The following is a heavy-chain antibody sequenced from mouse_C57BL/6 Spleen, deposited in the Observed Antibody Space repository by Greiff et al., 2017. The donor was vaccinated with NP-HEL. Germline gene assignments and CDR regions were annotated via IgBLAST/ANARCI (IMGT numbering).Heavy chain of an antibody. CDR2: ISGGGGNT. V-gene: IGHV5-9*01. D-gene: IGHD6-1*01. CDR3: ARSSPFDY. CDR1: GFTFSSYT. Sequence: EVMLVESGGGLVKPGGSLKLSCAASGFTFSSYTMSWVRQTPEKRLEWVATISGGGGNTYYPDSVKGRFTISRDNAKNTLYLQMSSLRSEDTALYYCARSSPFDYWGQGTTLTVSS. J-gene: IGHJ2*01.